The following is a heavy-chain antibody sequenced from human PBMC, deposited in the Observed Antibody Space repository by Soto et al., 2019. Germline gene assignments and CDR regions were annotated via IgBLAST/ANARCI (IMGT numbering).Heavy chain of an antibody. Sequence: PGGSLRLSCAASGFTFSNAWMSWVRQAPGKGLEWVGRIKSKTDGGTTDYAAPVKGRFTISRDDSKNTLYLQMNSLKTEDTAVYYCTTDQCSSSSRYYYGMDVWGQGTTVTVSS. V-gene: IGHV3-15*01. CDR1: GFTFSNAW. J-gene: IGHJ6*02. CDR2: IKSKTDGGTT. D-gene: IGHD6-6*01. CDR3: TTDQCSSSSRYYYGMDV.